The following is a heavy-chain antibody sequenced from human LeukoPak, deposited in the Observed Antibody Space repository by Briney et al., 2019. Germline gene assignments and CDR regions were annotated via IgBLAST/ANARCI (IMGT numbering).Heavy chain of an antibody. Sequence: VASVKVSCKASGGTFSSYAISWVRQAPGQGLEWMGGIIPIFGIANYAQKFQGRVTITADKSTSTAYMELSSLRSEDTAVYYCARTSSKVVPAAAGAYYYYYGMDVWGKGTTVTVSS. CDR3: ARTSSKVVPAAAGAYYYYYGMDV. CDR2: IIPIFGIA. V-gene: IGHV1-69*10. D-gene: IGHD2-2*01. J-gene: IGHJ6*04. CDR1: GGTFSSYA.